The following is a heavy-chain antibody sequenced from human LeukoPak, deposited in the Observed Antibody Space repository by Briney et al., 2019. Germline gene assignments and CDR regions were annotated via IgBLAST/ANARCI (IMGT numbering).Heavy chain of an antibody. CDR1: GFIFNIYG. Sequence: GGSLRLSCEASGFIFNIYGMNWVRQAPRKGLEWVSSISGSAGSASYADSVKGRFTMSRDSSKKTVYLQMNSLRAEDTAVYYCVKDQDEDWGSHRRSPFDNWGQGTLVTVSS. CDR2: ISGSAGSA. CDR3: VKDQDEDWGSHRRSPFDN. J-gene: IGHJ4*02. V-gene: IGHV3-23*01. D-gene: IGHD3-16*02.